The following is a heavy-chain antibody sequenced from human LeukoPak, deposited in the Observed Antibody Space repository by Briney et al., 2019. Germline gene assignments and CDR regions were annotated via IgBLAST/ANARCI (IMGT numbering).Heavy chain of an antibody. CDR2: INHSGST. CDR1: GFTFRSFY. J-gene: IGHJ3*02. Sequence: GSLRLSCAASGFTFRSFYMSWVRQAPGKGLEWIGEINHSGSTNYNPSLKSRVTISVDTSKNQFSLKLSSVTAADTAVYYCARGKVGAIRGPAFDIWGQGTMVTVSS. V-gene: IGHV4-34*01. D-gene: IGHD1-26*01. CDR3: ARGKVGAIRGPAFDI.